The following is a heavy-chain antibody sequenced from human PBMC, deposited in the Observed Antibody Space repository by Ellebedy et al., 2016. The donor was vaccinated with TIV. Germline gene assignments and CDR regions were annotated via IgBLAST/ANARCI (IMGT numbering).Heavy chain of an antibody. V-gene: IGHV4-61*08. J-gene: IGHJ4*02. CDR2: VLYSGVT. Sequence: SETLSLTCTVSGDFVTSGAYYWSWIRQPPGKGLEWIGYVLYSGVTDSNPSLLRRVTMSVETSTNQFSLNLSSVTAADTAVYFCARDSPAYYNSRGFDYWGQGILVTVSS. D-gene: IGHD3-22*01. CDR1: GDFVTSGAYY. CDR3: ARDSPAYYNSRGFDY.